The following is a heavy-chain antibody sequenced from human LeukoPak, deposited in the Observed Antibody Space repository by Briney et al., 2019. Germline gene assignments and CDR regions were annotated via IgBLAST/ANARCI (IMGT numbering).Heavy chain of an antibody. CDR3: ARDWSGSYASYHYYMDV. CDR2: ISSTGNYI. D-gene: IGHD1-26*01. J-gene: IGHJ6*03. CDR1: GSTFEYYV. Sequence: GGSLRLSCTASGSTFEYYVMNWVRQAPGKGLEWVASISSTGNYINYADSLKGRLTISRDNANNSLSLQMNSLRAEDTAVYYCARDWSGSYASYHYYMDVWGKGTTVTVSS. V-gene: IGHV3-21*01.